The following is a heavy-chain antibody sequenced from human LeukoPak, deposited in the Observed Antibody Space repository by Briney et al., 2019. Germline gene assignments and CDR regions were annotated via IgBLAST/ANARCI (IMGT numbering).Heavy chain of an antibody. J-gene: IGHJ4*02. CDR3: AKDLSPSGGF. D-gene: IGHD5-12*01. Sequence: GGSLRLSCAASGFTFSSYAMSWVRQAPGKGLEWVSSIGGSGADTYSADSVKGWFTISRDNSKNTLYLQMNSLRAEDTAVYYCAKDLSPSGGFWGQGTLVTVSS. V-gene: IGHV3-23*01. CDR2: IGGSGADT. CDR1: GFTFSSYA.